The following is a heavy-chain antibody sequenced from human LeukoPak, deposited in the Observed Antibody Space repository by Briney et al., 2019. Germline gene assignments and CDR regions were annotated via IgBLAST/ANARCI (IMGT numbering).Heavy chain of an antibody. CDR3: ARLYSGSYIY. CDR2: INHSGST. D-gene: IGHD1-26*01. CDR1: GGSFSGYY. V-gene: IGHV4-34*01. Sequence: PSETLSLTCAVYGGSFSGYYWSWIRQPPGKGLEWIGEINHSGSTNYNPSLKSRVTISVDTSKNQFSLKLSSVTAADTAVYYCARLYSGSYIYWGQGTLVTVSS. J-gene: IGHJ4*02.